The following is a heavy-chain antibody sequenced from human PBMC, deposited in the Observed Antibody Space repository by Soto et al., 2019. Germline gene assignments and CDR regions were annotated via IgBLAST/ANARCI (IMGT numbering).Heavy chain of an antibody. Sequence: ASVKVSCKASGYTFTGYYMHWVRQAPGQGLEWMGWINPNSGGTNYAQKFQGWVTMTRDTSISTAYMEPSRLRSDDTAVYYCARDFSSDVLRFLEWLPSYGMDVWGQGTTVTVSS. CDR3: ARDFSSDVLRFLEWLPSYGMDV. J-gene: IGHJ6*02. CDR2: INPNSGGT. CDR1: GYTFTGYY. V-gene: IGHV1-2*04. D-gene: IGHD3-3*01.